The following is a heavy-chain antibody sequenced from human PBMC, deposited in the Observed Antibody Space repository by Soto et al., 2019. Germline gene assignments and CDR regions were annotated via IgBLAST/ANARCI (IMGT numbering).Heavy chain of an antibody. J-gene: IGHJ4*02. CDR2: IYDRGST. CDR1: GGSIGSSSYY. D-gene: IGHD6-19*01. CDR3: ARHGYTSGRTYFDY. V-gene: IGHV4-39*01. Sequence: QLQLQESGPGLVKPSETLSLTCTVSGGSIGSSSYYWGWIRQPPGKGLEWIGSIYDRGSTYSNPSLKSRLTTSLDTSKNQFSLKLPSVTAADTAVYYCARHGYTSGRTYFDYWGQGTLVTVSS.